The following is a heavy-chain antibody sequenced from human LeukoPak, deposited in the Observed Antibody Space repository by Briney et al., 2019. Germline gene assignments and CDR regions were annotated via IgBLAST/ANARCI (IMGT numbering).Heavy chain of an antibody. CDR3: AKDRCYYYDSSGCVHHPGAFDI. CDR1: GFTFSDYY. D-gene: IGHD3-22*01. V-gene: IGHV3-11*01. Sequence: PGGSLRLSCAASGFTFSDYYMSWIRQAPGKGLEWVSYISSSGTTIYYADSVKGRFTISRDNSKNTLYLQMNSLRAEDTAVYYCAKDRCYYYDSSGCVHHPGAFDIWGQGTMVTVSS. J-gene: IGHJ3*02. CDR2: ISSSGTTI.